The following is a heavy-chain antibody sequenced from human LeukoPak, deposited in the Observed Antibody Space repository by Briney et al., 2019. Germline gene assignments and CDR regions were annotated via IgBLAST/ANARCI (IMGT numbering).Heavy chain of an antibody. D-gene: IGHD2-2*01. J-gene: IGHJ5*02. CDR1: GGSFSGYY. CDR3: ARGEAGYCSSTSCYGFRWFDP. CDR2: INHTGST. V-gene: IGHV4-34*01. Sequence: PSETLSLTCAVYGGSFSGYYWSWIRQPPGKGLEWIGEINHTGSTNYNPSLKSRVTISVDTSKNQFSLKLSYVTAADTAMYYCARGEAGYCSSTSCYGFRWFDPWGQGTLVTVSS.